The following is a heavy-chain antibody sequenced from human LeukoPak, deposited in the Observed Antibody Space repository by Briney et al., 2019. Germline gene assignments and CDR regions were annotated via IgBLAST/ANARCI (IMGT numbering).Heavy chain of an antibody. CDR1: GFTFSSYE. CDR2: ISSSGSTI. CDR3: ARDGFSVGANKPFGY. Sequence: PGGSLRLSCAASGFTFSSYEMNWVRQARGKGLEWVSYISSSGSTIYYADSVKGRFTISRDNAKNSLYLQMNSLRAEDTAVYYCARDGFSVGANKPFGYWGQGTLVTVSS. J-gene: IGHJ4*02. D-gene: IGHD1-26*01. V-gene: IGHV3-48*03.